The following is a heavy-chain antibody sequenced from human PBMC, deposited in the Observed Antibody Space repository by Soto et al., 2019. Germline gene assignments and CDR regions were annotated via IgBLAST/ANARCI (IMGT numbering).Heavy chain of an antibody. J-gene: IGHJ6*02. D-gene: IGHD4-17*01. CDR3: AREPPSYGDYEGPSRYYYYGMDV. CDR1: GFTFSSYA. CDR2: ISYDGSNK. V-gene: IGHV3-30-3*01. Sequence: QVQLVESGGGVVQPGRSLRLSCAASGFTFSSYAMHWVRQAPGKGLEWVAGISYDGSNKYYADSVKGRFTISRDNSKNTLYLQMNSLRAEDTAVYYCAREPPSYGDYEGPSRYYYYGMDVWGQGTTVTVSS.